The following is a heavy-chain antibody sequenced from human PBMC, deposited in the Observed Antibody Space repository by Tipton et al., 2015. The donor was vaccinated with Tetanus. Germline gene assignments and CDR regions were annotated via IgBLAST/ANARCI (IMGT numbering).Heavy chain of an antibody. Sequence: SLRLSCAASGFTLSRYTLNWVRQAPGKGLEWVSSISSSRYIYYADSVKGRLTISRDNAKNSLYLQMISLSAEDTAVYYCAKMAASWYLGYFDYWGQGSLVTVSS. CDR1: GFTLSRYT. CDR2: ISSSRYI. D-gene: IGHD6-13*01. V-gene: IGHV3-21*04. CDR3: AKMAASWYLGYFDY. J-gene: IGHJ4*02.